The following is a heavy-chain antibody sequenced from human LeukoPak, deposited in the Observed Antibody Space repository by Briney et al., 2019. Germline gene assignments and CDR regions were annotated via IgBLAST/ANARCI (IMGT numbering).Heavy chain of an antibody. CDR3: ATGYYYDG. CDR1: GYTFTSYG. D-gene: IGHD3-22*01. CDR2: TSAYNGNT. Sequence: ASVKVSCKASGYTFTSYGISWVRHPPGQGLELMGWTSAYNGNTNYDQKRQGRVTMTTDTSTSTAYMELRSLRSDDTAVYYCATGYYYDGWGQGTLVTVSS. J-gene: IGHJ4*02. V-gene: IGHV1-18*01.